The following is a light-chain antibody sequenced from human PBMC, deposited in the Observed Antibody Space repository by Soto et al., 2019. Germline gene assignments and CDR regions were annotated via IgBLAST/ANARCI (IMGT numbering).Light chain of an antibody. CDR1: SNDIGAYNY. V-gene: IGLV2-14*03. J-gene: IGLJ2*01. CDR3: SSYTTISTLVV. Sequence: QSALTQPASVSGSPGQSITISCTGTSNDIGAYNYVSWYQQHPGKAPKLMIYDVRHRHSGGSNRFSGSKSGNTASLTISGLQAEDEADYYCSSYTTISTLVVFGGGTKLTVL. CDR2: DVR.